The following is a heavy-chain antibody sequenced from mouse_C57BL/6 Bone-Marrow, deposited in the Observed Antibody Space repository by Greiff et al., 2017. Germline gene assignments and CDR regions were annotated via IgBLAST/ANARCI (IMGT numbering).Heavy chain of an antibody. CDR3: ARNDYDGFAY. V-gene: IGHV1-81*01. CDR1: GYTFTSYG. J-gene: IGHJ3*01. Sequence: VQLKQSGAELARPGASVKLSCKASGYTFTSYGISWVKQRTGQGLEWIGEIYPRSGNTYYNEKFKGKATLTADKSSSTAYMELRSLTSEDSAVYFCARNDYDGFAYWGQGTLVTVSA. D-gene: IGHD2-4*01. CDR2: IYPRSGNT.